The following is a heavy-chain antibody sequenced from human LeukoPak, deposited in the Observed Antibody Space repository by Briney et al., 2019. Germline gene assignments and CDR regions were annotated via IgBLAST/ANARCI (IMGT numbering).Heavy chain of an antibody. D-gene: IGHD3-22*01. CDR3: AIPFSYYNDGSGYHPYGMDV. Sequence: CPRLSCAVSGFTACSNYMSWVRQAPGKGLEWGSVIYSGGSTYYADSVKGRFTISRDNAKNSLYLQMDSLRAEDTAVYYCAIPFSYYNDGSGYHPYGMDVWGQGTTVTVSS. J-gene: IGHJ6*02. V-gene: IGHV3-53*01. CDR1: GFTACSNY. CDR2: IYSGGST.